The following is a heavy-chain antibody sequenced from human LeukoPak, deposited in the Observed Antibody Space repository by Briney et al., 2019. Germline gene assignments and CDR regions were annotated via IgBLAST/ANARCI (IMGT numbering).Heavy chain of an antibody. V-gene: IGHV4-4*02. CDR1: GGSISSSNW. D-gene: IGHD3-10*01. J-gene: IGHJ4*02. CDR3: ARDGDYYGSGSYGVYYFDY. CDR2: IYHSGST. Sequence: SGTLSLTCAVSGGSISSSNWWSWVRQPPGKGLEWIGEIYHSGSTNYNPSLKSRVTISVDKSKNQFSLKLSSVTAADTAVYYCARDGDYYGSGSYGVYYFDYWGQGTLVTVSS.